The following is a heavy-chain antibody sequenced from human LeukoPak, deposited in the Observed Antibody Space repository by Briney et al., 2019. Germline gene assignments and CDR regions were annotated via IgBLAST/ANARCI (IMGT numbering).Heavy chain of an antibody. CDR3: ASPPSSRIYYFDY. CDR1: GFTFSSYG. Sequence: GGSLRLSCAASGFTFSSYGMHWVRQAPGKGLEWVAVISYDGSNKYYADSVKGRFTISRDNSKNTLYLQMNSLRAEDTAVYYCASPPSSRIYYFDYWGQGTLVTVSS. V-gene: IGHV3-30*03. D-gene: IGHD3-10*01. CDR2: ISYDGSNK. J-gene: IGHJ4*02.